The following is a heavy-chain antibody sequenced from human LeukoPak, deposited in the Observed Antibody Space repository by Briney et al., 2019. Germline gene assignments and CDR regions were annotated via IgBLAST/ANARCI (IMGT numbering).Heavy chain of an antibody. D-gene: IGHD6-19*01. V-gene: IGHV3-30*04. J-gene: IGHJ4*02. CDR1: GFTFSSYA. CDR2: ISYDGSNK. CDR3: ARVQYSSGWYFDY. Sequence: GRSLRLSCAASGFTFSSYAMHWVRQAPGKGLEWVAVISYDGSNKYYADSVKGRFTISRDNSKNTLYLQMNSLRAEDTAVYYCARVQYSSGWYFDYWGREPWSPSPQ.